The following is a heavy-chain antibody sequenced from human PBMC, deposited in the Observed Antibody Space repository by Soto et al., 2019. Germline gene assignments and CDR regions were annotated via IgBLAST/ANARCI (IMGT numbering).Heavy chain of an antibody. D-gene: IGHD3-22*01. CDR1: GYTFTSYA. J-gene: IGHJ4*02. V-gene: IGHV1-3*01. Sequence: GASVKVSCKASGYTFTSYAIHWVRQAPGQRLEWMGWINAGNGNTKYSQKFQDRVTITRDTSASTAYMELSSLRSEDTAVYYCARDVEYYYDSGYYFDYWGQGTLVTVSS. CDR2: INAGNGNT. CDR3: ARDVEYYYDSGYYFDY.